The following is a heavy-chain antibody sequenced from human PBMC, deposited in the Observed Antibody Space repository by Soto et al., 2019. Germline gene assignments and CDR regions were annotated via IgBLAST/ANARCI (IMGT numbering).Heavy chain of an antibody. CDR2: INSDGSST. V-gene: IGHV3-74*01. Sequence: EVQLVESGGGLVQPGGSLRLSCAASGFTFSSYWMHWVRQAPGKGLVWVSRINSDGSSTSYADSVKGRVTISRDNAKNTPYLQMNRVRAEATAVLCCARGGRLNLSFDLRGGGTLVCVSS. J-gene: IGHJ2*01. CDR3: ARGGRLNLSFDL. CDR1: GFTFSSYW. D-gene: IGHD3-16*01.